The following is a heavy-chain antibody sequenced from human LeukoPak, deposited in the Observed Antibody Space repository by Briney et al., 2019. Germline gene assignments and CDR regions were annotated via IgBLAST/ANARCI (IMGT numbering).Heavy chain of an antibody. CDR2: IRYDGSNK. CDR3: AKEPYDSSAYEFGGPENWFDP. D-gene: IGHD3-22*01. CDR1: GFTFSSYG. J-gene: IGHJ5*02. Sequence: QPGGSLRLSCAASGFTFSSYGMHWVRQAPGKGLEWVAFIRYDGSNKYYADSVKGRFTISRDNSKNTLYLQMNSLRAEDTAVYYCAKEPYDSSAYEFGGPENWFDPWGQGTLVTVSS. V-gene: IGHV3-30*02.